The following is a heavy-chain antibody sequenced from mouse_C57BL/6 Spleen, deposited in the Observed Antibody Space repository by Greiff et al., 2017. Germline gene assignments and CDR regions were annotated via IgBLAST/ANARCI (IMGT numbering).Heavy chain of an antibody. CDR3: AIYYGYDGWYFDV. CDR2: IDPNSGGT. CDR1: GYTFTSYW. J-gene: IGHJ1*03. V-gene: IGHV1-72*01. Sequence: QVQLQQPGAELVKPGASVKLSCTASGYTFTSYWMHWVKQRPGRGLEWIGRIDPNSGGTKYNEKFKSKATLTVDKPSSTAYMQLSSLTSEDSAVYYGAIYYGYDGWYFDVWGTGTTVTVSS. D-gene: IGHD2-2*01.